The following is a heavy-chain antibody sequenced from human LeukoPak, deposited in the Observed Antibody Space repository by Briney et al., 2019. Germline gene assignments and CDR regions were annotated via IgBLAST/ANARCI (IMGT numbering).Heavy chain of an antibody. V-gene: IGHV3-74*01. D-gene: IGHD5-18*01. CDR1: GFTVSNHW. Sequence: GGSLRLSCAASGFTVSNHWMDWVRQAQGKGLMWVSRINRGGSRTDYADSVKGRFTISRDDAKNTLYLQLNSLRAEDTAVYFCARGGSDTAMAHDYWGQGTLVTVSS. CDR3: ARGGSDTAMAHDY. J-gene: IGHJ4*02. CDR2: INRGGSRT.